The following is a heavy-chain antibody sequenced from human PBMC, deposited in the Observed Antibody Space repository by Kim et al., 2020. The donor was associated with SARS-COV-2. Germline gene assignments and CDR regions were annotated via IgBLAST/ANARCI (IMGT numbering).Heavy chain of an antibody. D-gene: IGHD6-13*01. J-gene: IGHJ3*02. CDR3: ARRGDSSSWYADDAFDI. CDR1: GYSFTSYW. V-gene: IGHV5-10-1*01. Sequence: GESLKISCKGSGYSFTSYWISWVRQMPGKGLEWMGRIDPSDSYTNYSPSFQGHVTISADKSISTAYLQWSSLKASDTAMYYCARRGDSSSWYADDAFDIWGQGTMVTVSS. CDR2: IDPSDSYT.